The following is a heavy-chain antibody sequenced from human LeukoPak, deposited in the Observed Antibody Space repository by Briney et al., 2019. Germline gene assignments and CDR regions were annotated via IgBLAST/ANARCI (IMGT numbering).Heavy chain of an antibody. J-gene: IGHJ5*02. V-gene: IGHV7-4-1*02. CDR2: INTNTGNP. CDR1: GYTFTSYA. Sequence: ASVKVSCKASGYTFTSYAMNWVRQAPGQGLEWMGWINTNTGNPTYAQGFTGRFVFSLDTSVSTAYLQISSLKAEDTAVYYCARGIAVAGTWDWFDPWGQGTLVTVSS. D-gene: IGHD6-19*01. CDR3: ARGIAVAGTWDWFDP.